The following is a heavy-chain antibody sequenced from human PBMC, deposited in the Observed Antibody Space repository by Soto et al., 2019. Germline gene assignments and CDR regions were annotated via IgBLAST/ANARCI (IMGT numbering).Heavy chain of an antibody. Sequence: QLQLQESGPGLVKPPETLSLTCTVSGGSISTSRYYWVWIRQPPGKGLEWIGSIFYSGTTYYNPSLMSGVTIAVDTSKNQFSLERTSVTAADPSVFSCERQVGSGNWYFDLWGRGTLVTVSS. D-gene: IGHD3-10*01. V-gene: IGHV4-39*01. CDR1: GGSISTSRYY. J-gene: IGHJ2*01. CDR2: IFYSGTT. CDR3: ERQVGSGNWYFDL.